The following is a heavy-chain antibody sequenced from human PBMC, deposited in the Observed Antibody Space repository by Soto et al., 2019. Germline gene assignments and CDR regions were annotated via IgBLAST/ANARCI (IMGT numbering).Heavy chain of an antibody. CDR3: GRGALASEAGHYYYYYMDV. CDR2: IKEDGSEK. J-gene: IGHJ6*03. Sequence: DVRLVESGGGLVQPGKSLRLSCEVSEMTFSLFSMSWVRQVPGKRLEWVATIKEDGSEKSYVDSVKGRFTISRVNDKNSLYLEMKDVRADDTSVYYSGRGALASEAGHYYYYYMDVWGKGTTVTVSS. V-gene: IGHV3-7*01. D-gene: IGHD6-6*01. CDR1: EMTFSLFS.